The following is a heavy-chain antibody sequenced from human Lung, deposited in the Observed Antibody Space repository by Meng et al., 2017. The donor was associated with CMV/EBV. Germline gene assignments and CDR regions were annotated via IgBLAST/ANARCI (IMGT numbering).Heavy chain of an antibody. D-gene: IGHD2-8*01. CDR1: GFTFSDYY. Sequence: SLKISCAASGFTFSDYYMRWIRQAPGKGLEWVSYISSSGSTIYYADSVKGRFTISRDNAKNSLYLQMNSLRAEDTAVYYCARKGVRGVMDVWGQGTTVTVSS. CDR2: ISSSGSTI. CDR3: ARKGVRGVMDV. J-gene: IGHJ6*02. V-gene: IGHV3-11*04.